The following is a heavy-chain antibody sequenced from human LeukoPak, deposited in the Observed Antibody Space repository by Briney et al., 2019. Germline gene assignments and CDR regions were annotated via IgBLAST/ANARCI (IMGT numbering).Heavy chain of an antibody. D-gene: IGHD4-17*01. CDR1: GFTFSSYG. CDR2: IRYDGSNK. V-gene: IGHV3-30*02. J-gene: IGHJ2*01. CDR3: AKDKYDGDYEGFNWYFDL. Sequence: PGGSLRLSCAASGFTFSSYGMHWVSQAPGKGLEWVVVIRYDGSNKYYADSVNGRFTISRDNSKNTLYLQMNSLRAEDTAVYYCAKDKYDGDYEGFNWYFDLWGRGTLVTVSS.